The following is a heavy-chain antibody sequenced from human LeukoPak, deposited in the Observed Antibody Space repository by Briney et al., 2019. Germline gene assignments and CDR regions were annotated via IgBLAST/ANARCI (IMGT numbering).Heavy chain of an antibody. V-gene: IGHV5-51*01. CDR2: IYPGDSET. CDR1: GYTFTGYW. J-gene: IGHJ4*02. D-gene: IGHD4-17*01. CDR3: ARHAVYGDYAASRTFYFDC. Sequence: GESLKISCKGSGYTFTGYWIGWVRQMPGKGLEWMAFIYPGDSETRYSPSFQGQVTISVDKSINTAYLQWSSLKASDTAIYYCARHAVYGDYAASRTFYFDCWGQGTLVTVSS.